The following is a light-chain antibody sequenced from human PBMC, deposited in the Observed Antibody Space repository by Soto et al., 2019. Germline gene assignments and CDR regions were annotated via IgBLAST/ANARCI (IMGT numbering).Light chain of an antibody. Sequence: ALTKPASVSGSPGQSITISCTGTSSDVGGYNYVSWYQHHPGKAPKLMIYDVSNRPSGVSNRFSGSKSGNTASLTISGLQPEDEADYYCSSYTTSNTRQIVFGTGTKVTVL. CDR2: DVS. CDR1: SSDVGGYNY. CDR3: SSYTTSNTRQIV. J-gene: IGLJ1*01. V-gene: IGLV2-14*03.